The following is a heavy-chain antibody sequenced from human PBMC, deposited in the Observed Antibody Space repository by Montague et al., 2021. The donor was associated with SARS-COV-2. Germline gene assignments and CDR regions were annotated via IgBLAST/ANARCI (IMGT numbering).Heavy chain of an antibody. CDR2: INHSGST. CDR3: ARGRRILLWFGELLSGGDYYGMDV. J-gene: IGHJ6*02. Sequence: SETLSLTCAVYGGSFSGYYWSWIRQPPGKGLERIGEINHSGSTNYNPSLKSRVTISVDTPKNQFSLKLSSVTAADTAVYYCARGRRILLWFGELLSGGDYYGMDVWGQGTTVTVSS. D-gene: IGHD3-10*01. CDR1: GGSFSGYY. V-gene: IGHV4-34*01.